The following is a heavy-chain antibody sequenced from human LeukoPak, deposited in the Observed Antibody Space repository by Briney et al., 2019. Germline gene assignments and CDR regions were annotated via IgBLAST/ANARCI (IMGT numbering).Heavy chain of an antibody. CDR3: ARGRSAEQQLVHWFDP. Sequence: PSETLSLTCAVYGGSFSGYYWSWIRQPPGKGLEWIGEINHSGSTNYNPSLKSRVTISVDTSKNQFSLKLSSVTAAVTAVYYCARGRSAEQQLVHWFDPWGQGTLVTVSS. D-gene: IGHD6-13*01. V-gene: IGHV4-34*01. J-gene: IGHJ5*02. CDR1: GGSFSGYY. CDR2: INHSGST.